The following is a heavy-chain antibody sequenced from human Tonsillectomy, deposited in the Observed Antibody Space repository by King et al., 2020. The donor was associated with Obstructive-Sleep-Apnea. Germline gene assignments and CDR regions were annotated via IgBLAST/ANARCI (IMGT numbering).Heavy chain of an antibody. V-gene: IGHV3-30*04. CDR1: GFTFSSYA. J-gene: IGHJ6*02. Sequence: VQLVESGGGVVQPGRSLRLSCAASGFTFSSYAMHWVRQAPGKGLECVAVISYDGSNKYYADSVKGRFTISRDNFKNTLSLQMNSLRAEDTAVYYCATCAKMEMATIVNYYYGMDVWGQGTTVTVSS. D-gene: IGHD5-24*01. CDR2: ISYDGSNK. CDR3: ATCAKMEMATIVNYYYGMDV.